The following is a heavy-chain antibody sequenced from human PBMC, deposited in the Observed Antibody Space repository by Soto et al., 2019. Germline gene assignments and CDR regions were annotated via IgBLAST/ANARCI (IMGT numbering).Heavy chain of an antibody. CDR2: INSDGSST. J-gene: IGHJ6*02. CDR3: ARGRYYYGMDV. CDR1: GFTFSSYW. Sequence: HPGGSLRLSCAASGFTFSSYWMHWVRQAPGKGLVWVSRINSDGSSTSYADSVKGRFTISRDNAKNTLYLQMNSLRAEDTAVYYCARGRYYYGMDVWGQGTTVTVSS. V-gene: IGHV3-74*01.